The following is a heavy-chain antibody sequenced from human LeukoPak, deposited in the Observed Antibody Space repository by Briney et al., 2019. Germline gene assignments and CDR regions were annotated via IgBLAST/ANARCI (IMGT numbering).Heavy chain of an antibody. CDR3: ARPLRDGYNFDAFDI. CDR1: GFTFSSYW. Sequence: GGSLRLSCAASGFTFSSYWMSWVRQAPGKGLEWVANIKQDGSEKYYVDSVKGRFTISRDNAKNSLYLQMNSLRAEDTAAYYCARPLRDGYNFDAFDIWGQGTMVTVSS. D-gene: IGHD5-24*01. CDR2: IKQDGSEK. V-gene: IGHV3-7*05. J-gene: IGHJ3*02.